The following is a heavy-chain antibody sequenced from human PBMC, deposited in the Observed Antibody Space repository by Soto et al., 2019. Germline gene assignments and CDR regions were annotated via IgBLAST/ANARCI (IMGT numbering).Heavy chain of an antibody. CDR1: DESVTSPGNY. D-gene: IGHD2-15*01. V-gene: IGHV4-31*11. CDR2: ISSGGSP. J-gene: IGHJ1*01. CDR3: TLNHCAGGGCYDRDY. Sequence: VQLQESGPGLVKPSQTLSLTCAVSDESVTSPGNYWNWIRQRPDTGLEWIGYISSGGSPFYNPSLRSRVSLSLDTSNNLFSLTLKSVTAADTAVYFCTLNHCAGGGCYDRDYWGQGTRVTVSS.